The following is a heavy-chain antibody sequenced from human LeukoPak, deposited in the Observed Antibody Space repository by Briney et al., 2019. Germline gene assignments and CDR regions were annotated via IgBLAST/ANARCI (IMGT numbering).Heavy chain of an antibody. Sequence: SETLSLTCAVSGGSISSGGYYWSWIRQHPGKGLEWIGYIYYSGSTYYNPSLKSRVTISADTSKNQFSLKLSSVTAADTAVYYWARIHYYDSRTFDYGGRGTLVTVSS. CDR2: IYYSGST. CDR1: GGSISSGGYY. J-gene: IGHJ4*02. D-gene: IGHD3-22*01. CDR3: ARIHYYDSRTFDY. V-gene: IGHV4-31*11.